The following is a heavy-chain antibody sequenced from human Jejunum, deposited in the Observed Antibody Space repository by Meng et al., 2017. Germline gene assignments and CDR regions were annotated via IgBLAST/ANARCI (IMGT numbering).Heavy chain of an antibody. CDR3: ARELISYAFDY. CDR1: GYSVSDDY. CDR2: INTRTVGT. J-gene: IGHJ4*02. V-gene: IGHV1-2*06. Sequence: QRRVWPGSVGEEGLAASGKTFSNDSGYSVSDDYLYWVRQAPGKGLEWMGRINTRTVGTIYTQKLYGRVTMTRDTIISTADMEMSRLRSDDTAVYYGARELISYAFDYWGQGSLVTVSS. D-gene: IGHD1-26*01.